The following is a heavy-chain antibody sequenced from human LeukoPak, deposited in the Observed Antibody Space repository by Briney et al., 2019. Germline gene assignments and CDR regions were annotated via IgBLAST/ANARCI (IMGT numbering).Heavy chain of an antibody. J-gene: IGHJ6*02. D-gene: IGHD3-3*01. V-gene: IGHV3-7*03. CDR3: ARPHPRTVFGVFSYYYGMDV. CDR1: PFIFSGHW. CDR2: IKEDGSER. Sequence: GGSLRLSCEASPFIFSGHWLNWVRQTPGKGLEWVASIKEDGSERQYVDSVKGRFSISRDNTKGSLFLQLNSLRAEDTAVYYCARPHPRTVFGVFSYYYGMDVWGQGTTVTVSS.